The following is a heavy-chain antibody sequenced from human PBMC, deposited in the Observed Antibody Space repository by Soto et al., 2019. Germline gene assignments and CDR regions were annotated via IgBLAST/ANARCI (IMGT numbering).Heavy chain of an antibody. CDR3: AKTTEGPSIAAPQDV. J-gene: IGHJ6*02. CDR2: ISGSGGST. V-gene: IGHV3-23*01. D-gene: IGHD6-6*01. CDR1: GFTFSSYA. Sequence: HPGGSLRLSCAASGFTFSSYAMSWVRQAPGKGLEWVSAISGSGGSTYYADSVKGRSTISRDNSKNTLYLQMNSLRAEDTAVYYCAKTTEGPSIAAPQDVWGQGTTVTVSS.